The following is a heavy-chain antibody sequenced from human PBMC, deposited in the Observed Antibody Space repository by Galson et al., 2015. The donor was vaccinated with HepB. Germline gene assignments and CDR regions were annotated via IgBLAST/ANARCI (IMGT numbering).Heavy chain of an antibody. Sequence: SLRLSCAASGFTFSSYSMNWVRQAPGKGLEWVSSISSSSSYIYYADSVKGRFTISRDNAKNSLYLQMNSLRAEDTAVYYCARGPPKLIWFGDYFDYWGQGTLVTVSS. D-gene: IGHD3-10*01. CDR3: ARGPPKLIWFGDYFDY. CDR2: ISSSSSYI. J-gene: IGHJ4*02. CDR1: GFTFSSYS. V-gene: IGHV3-21*01.